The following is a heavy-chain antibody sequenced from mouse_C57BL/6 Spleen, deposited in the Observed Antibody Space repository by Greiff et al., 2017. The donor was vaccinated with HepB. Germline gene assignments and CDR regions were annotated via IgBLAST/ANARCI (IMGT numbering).Heavy chain of an antibody. CDR2: IYPGNSDT. CDR3: TRDDYDVWYFDV. V-gene: IGHV1-5*01. D-gene: IGHD2-4*01. J-gene: IGHJ1*03. Sequence: EVKLVESGTVLARPGASVKMSCKTSGYTFTSYWMHWVKQRPGQGLEWIGAIYPGNSDTSYNQKFKGKAKLTAVTSASTAYMELSSLTNEDSAVYYCTRDDYDVWYFDVWGTGTTVTVSS. CDR1: GYTFTSYW.